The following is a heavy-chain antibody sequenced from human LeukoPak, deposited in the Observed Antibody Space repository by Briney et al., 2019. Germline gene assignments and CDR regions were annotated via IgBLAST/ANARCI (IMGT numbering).Heavy chain of an antibody. V-gene: IGHV4-59*08. D-gene: IGHD3-9*01. J-gene: IGHJ4*02. Sequence: PSETLSPTCALSGDSISSSYWSWIRQPPGKGLEWIGYISYSGTADYNPSLKSRVTIQVDPSKSQFSLRLTSVTAADTAVYYCARHRVDELTGLASFDDWGQGPLVTVSS. CDR2: ISYSGTA. CDR1: GDSISSSY. CDR3: ARHRVDELTGLASFDD.